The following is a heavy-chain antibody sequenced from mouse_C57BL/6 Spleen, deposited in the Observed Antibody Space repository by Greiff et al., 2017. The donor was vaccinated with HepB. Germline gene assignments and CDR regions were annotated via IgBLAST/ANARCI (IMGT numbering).Heavy chain of an antibody. CDR3: TNDYGSSYGSPFFAY. CDR1: GYTFTDYE. J-gene: IGHJ3*01. Sequence: QVQLKESGAELVRPGASVTLSCKASGYTFTDYEMHWVKQTPVHGLEWIGAIDPETGGTAYNQKFKGKAILTADKSSSTAYMELRSLTSEDSAVYYCTNDYGSSYGSPFFAYWGQGTLVTVSA. D-gene: IGHD1-1*01. CDR2: IDPETGGT. V-gene: IGHV1-15*01.